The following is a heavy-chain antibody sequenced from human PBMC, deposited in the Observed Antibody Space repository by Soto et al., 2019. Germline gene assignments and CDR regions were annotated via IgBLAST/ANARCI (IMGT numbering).Heavy chain of an antibody. V-gene: IGHV3-11*01. CDR1: GFTFSDYY. CDR3: ARVGSLYSSGWSDAFDI. J-gene: IGHJ3*02. Sequence: QVQLVESGGGLVKPGGSLRLSCAASGFTFSDYYMSWIRQAPGKGLEWVSYISSGGSVIYYADSAKGRFTISRDNAKNSLYLQMTSLRAEDTAVYYCARVGSLYSSGWSDAFDIWGQGTMVTVSS. CDR2: ISSGGSVI. D-gene: IGHD6-19*01.